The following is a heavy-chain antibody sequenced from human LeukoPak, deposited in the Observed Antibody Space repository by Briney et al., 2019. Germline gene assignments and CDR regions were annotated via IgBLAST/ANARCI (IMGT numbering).Heavy chain of an antibody. CDR1: GYTFTTYY. V-gene: IGHV1-2*04. D-gene: IGHD2-15*01. Sequence: ASVKVSCKASGYTFTTYYIHWVRQAPGQGLEWMGWINPNSGGTNYAQKFQGWVTMTRDTSISTAYMELSRLRSDDTAVYYCARDASRGYCSGGSCYGFNYWGQGTLVTVSS. CDR2: INPNSGGT. CDR3: ARDASRGYCSGGSCYGFNY. J-gene: IGHJ4*02.